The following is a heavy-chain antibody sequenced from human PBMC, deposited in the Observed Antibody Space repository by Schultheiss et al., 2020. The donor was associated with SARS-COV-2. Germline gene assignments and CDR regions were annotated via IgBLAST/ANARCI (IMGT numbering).Heavy chain of an antibody. V-gene: IGHV1-18*01. CDR3: ARGLVSRPYCSSTSCYRPHAFDI. CDR1: GYTFTSYG. Sequence: ASVKVSCKASGYTFTSYGISWVRQAPGQGLEWMGWISAYNGNTNYAQKLQGRVTITADKSTTTAYTELSSLRSEDTAVYYCARGLVSRPYCSSTSCYRPHAFDIWGQGTMVTVSS. CDR2: ISAYNGNT. D-gene: IGHD2-2*01. J-gene: IGHJ3*02.